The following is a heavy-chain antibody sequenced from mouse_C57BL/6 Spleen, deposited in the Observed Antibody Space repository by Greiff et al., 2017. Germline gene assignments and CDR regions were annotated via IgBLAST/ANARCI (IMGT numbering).Heavy chain of an antibody. V-gene: IGHV1-80*01. CDR1: GYAFSSYW. D-gene: IGHD1-1*01. CDR3: ARGRLTTGDAMDY. Sequence: VQLQESGAELVKPGASVKISCKASGYAFSSYWMNWVKQRPGKGLEWIGQIYPGDGDTNYNGKFKGKATLTADKSSSTAYMQLSSLTSEDSAVYFCARGRLTTGDAMDYWGQGTSVTVSS. J-gene: IGHJ4*01. CDR2: IYPGDGDT.